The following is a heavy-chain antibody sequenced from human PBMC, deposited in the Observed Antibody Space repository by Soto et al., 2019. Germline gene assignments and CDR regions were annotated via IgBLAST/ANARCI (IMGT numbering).Heavy chain of an antibody. J-gene: IGHJ5*01. V-gene: IGHV1-69*12. CDR3: ARLWGIADHDS. Sequence: QVQLVQSGAEVKKPGSSVKVSCQSSGITFKTYSVSWVRQAPGHGLEWMGGVIPILGKPMYAQKFQDRFTITADECSQTVFMELTSLRSDDTVVYYCARLWGIADHDSWGQGPRVTVSA. D-gene: IGHD6-13*01. CDR2: VIPILGKP. CDR1: GITFKTYS.